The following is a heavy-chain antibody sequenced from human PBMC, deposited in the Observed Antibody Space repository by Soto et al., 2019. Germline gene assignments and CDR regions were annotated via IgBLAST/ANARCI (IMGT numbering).Heavy chain of an antibody. V-gene: IGHV3-23*01. Sequence: LRLSCAASVFTFSSYAMSWVRQAPGKGLEWVSAISGSGGSTYYADSVKGRFTISRDNSKNTLYLQMNSLRAEDTAVYYCAKGQAGTHYYYGMDVWGQGTTVTVSS. CDR3: AKGQAGTHYYYGMDV. J-gene: IGHJ6*02. CDR2: ISGSGGST. CDR1: VFTFSSYA. D-gene: IGHD6-13*01.